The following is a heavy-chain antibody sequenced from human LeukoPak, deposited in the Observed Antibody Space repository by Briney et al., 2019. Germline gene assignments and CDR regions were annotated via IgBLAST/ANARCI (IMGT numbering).Heavy chain of an antibody. D-gene: IGHD5-12*01. V-gene: IGHV3-21*01. Sequence: GGSLRLSCAASGFTFSSYAMSWVRQAPGKGLEWVSSISSSSSYIYYADSVKGRFTISRDNARNSLYLQMNSLRAEDTAVYYCARDWRNIVADLDFWGQGTLVTVSS. CDR2: ISSSSSYI. J-gene: IGHJ4*02. CDR1: GFTFSSYA. CDR3: ARDWRNIVADLDF.